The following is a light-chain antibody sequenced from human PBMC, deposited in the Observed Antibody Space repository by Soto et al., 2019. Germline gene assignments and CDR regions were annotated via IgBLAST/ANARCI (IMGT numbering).Light chain of an antibody. V-gene: IGLV3-21*04. J-gene: IGLJ2*01. CDR3: QLWDSSSDLRV. Sequence: SYELTQPPSVSVAPGKTARITCGGNNIGSKSVHWYQQKPGQAPVLVIYYDSDRPSGIPERFSGSNSGNTATLTISRVEAGDEADYYCQLWDSSSDLRVFGGGTQLTVL. CDR2: YDS. CDR1: NIGSKS.